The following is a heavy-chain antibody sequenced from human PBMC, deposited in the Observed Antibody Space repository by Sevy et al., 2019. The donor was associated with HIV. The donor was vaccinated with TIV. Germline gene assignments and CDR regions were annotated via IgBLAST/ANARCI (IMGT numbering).Heavy chain of an antibody. Sequence: GGSLRLSCAASGFTFSSYAMSWVRQAPGKGLEWVSAISGSGGSTYYADSVKGRFTISRDNSKNTLYLQMNSLRAEETAVYYCAKVPPMRTTVVTPSDAFDIWGQWTMVTVSS. V-gene: IGHV3-23*01. CDR2: ISGSGGST. CDR1: GFTFSSYA. J-gene: IGHJ3*02. CDR3: AKVPPMRTTVVTPSDAFDI. D-gene: IGHD4-17*01.